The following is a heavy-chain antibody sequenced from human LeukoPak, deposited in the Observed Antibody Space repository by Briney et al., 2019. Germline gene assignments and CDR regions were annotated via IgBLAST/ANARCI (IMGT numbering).Heavy chain of an antibody. D-gene: IGHD3-22*01. CDR1: GGSISSYY. Sequence: PSETLSLTCTVSGGSISSYYWSWTRQPPGKGLEWIGYIYYSGGTNYNPSLKSRVTISVDTSKKQFSLRLSSVTAADTAVYYCARRGGGSSGNFDYWGQGTLVTVSS. V-gene: IGHV4-59*08. J-gene: IGHJ4*02. CDR2: IYYSGGT. CDR3: ARRGGGSSGNFDY.